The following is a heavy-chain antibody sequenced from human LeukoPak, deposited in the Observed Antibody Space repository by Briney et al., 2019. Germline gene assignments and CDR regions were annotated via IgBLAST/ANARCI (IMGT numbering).Heavy chain of an antibody. CDR3: AKDAVPAAMAYYGMDV. CDR2: ISYDGSNK. J-gene: IGHJ6*04. CDR1: GFTFSSYG. V-gene: IGHV3-30*18. Sequence: PGRSLRLSCAASGFTFSSYGMNWVRQAPGKGLEWVALISYDGSNKYYGDSVKGRFTISRDNSKNKLNLQMNSLRAEDTAVYYCAKDAVPAAMAYYGMDVWGKGTTVTVSS. D-gene: IGHD2-2*01.